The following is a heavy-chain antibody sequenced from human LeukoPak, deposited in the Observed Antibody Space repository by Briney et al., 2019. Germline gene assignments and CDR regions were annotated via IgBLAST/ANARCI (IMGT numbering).Heavy chain of an antibody. Sequence: ASVKVSCKASGYTFTGYYMHWVRQAPGQGLEWMGWINPNSGGTNYAQKFQGRVTMTRDTSISTAYMELSRLRSDDTAVYYCAGDHDYYYGMDVWGQGTTVTVSS. CDR1: GYTFTGYY. J-gene: IGHJ6*02. CDR2: INPNSGGT. V-gene: IGHV1-2*02. CDR3: AGDHDYYYGMDV.